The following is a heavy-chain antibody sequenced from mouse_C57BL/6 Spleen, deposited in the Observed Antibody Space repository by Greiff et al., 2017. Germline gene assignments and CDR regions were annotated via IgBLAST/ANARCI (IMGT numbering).Heavy chain of an antibody. CDR2: IYPSRGNP. D-gene: IGHD2-4*01. Sequence: QVQLQQSGAELARPGASVKLSCKASGYTFTSYGISWVKQRTGQGLEWIGGIYPSRGNPSYNEKFKGKATLTADKSSSTAYMELRSLTSGDSAVYFWEGGDYDSFACWGKGTLVTVSA. J-gene: IGHJ3*01. V-gene: IGHV1-81*01. CDR1: GYTFTSYG. CDR3: EGGDYDSFAC.